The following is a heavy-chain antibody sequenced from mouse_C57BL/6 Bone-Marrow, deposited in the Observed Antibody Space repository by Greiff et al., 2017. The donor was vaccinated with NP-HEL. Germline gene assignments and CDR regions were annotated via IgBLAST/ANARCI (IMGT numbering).Heavy chain of an antibody. CDR1: GYTFTDYY. J-gene: IGHJ4*01. D-gene: IGHD2-4*01. Sequence: VQLQQSGAELVRPGASVKLSCKASGYTFTDYYINWVKQRPGQGLEWIARIYPGSGNTYYNEKFKGKATLTAEKSSSTAYMQLSSLTSEDAAVYFCARHYDYDGVYAMDYWGQGTSVTGSS. CDR3: ARHYDYDGVYAMDY. CDR2: IYPGSGNT. V-gene: IGHV1-76*01.